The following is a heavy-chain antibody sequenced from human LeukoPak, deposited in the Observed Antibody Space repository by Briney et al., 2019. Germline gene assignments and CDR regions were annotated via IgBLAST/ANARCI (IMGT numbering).Heavy chain of an antibody. D-gene: IGHD5-12*01. V-gene: IGHV3-30*18. CDR3: AKDDAWLRFGE. CDR1: GFSFSTFG. J-gene: IGHJ4*02. Sequence: GGSLRLSCVASGFSFSTFGMDWVRQAPGKGLEWVAVISKDGSEKFYADSVKGRFTISRDNSKNTVYLQMNSLRDGDTAVYYCAKDDAWLRFGEWSQGTLVTVSS. CDR2: ISKDGSEK.